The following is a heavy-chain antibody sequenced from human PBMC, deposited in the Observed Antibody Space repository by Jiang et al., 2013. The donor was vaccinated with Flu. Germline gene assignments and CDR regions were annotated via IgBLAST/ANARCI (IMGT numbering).Heavy chain of an antibody. CDR1: GGSISSYY. D-gene: IGHD3-22*01. J-gene: IGHJ2*01. Sequence: LLKPSETLSLTCTVSGGSISSYYWSWIRQPPGKGLEWIGYIYYSGSTNYNPSLKSRVTISVDTSKNQFSLKLSFVTAADTAVYYCAVNYYDSSGHGRDWYFDLWGRGTLVTVSS. CDR2: IYYSGST. V-gene: IGHV4-59*08. CDR3: AVNYYDSSGHGRDWYFDL.